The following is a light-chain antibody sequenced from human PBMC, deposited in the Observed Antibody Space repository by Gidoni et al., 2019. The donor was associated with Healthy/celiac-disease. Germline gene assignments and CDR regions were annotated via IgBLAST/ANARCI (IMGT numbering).Light chain of an antibody. CDR2: GAS. CDR3: QQYGSPIT. Sequence: EIVLTQSPGTLSLSPGERPTLSCRASQSVSSSYLAWYQQKPGQAPFLLIYGASSRATGIPDRFSGSGSGTDFTLTISRLEPEDFAVYYCQQYGSPITFXQXTRLEIK. V-gene: IGKV3-20*01. J-gene: IGKJ5*01. CDR1: QSVSSSY.